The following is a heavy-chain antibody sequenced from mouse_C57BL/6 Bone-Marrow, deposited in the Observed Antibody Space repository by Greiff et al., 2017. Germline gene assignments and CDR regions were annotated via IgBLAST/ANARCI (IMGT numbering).Heavy chain of an antibody. D-gene: IGHD3-2*02. J-gene: IGHJ3*01. CDR3: ARLHSSGYPWFAY. V-gene: IGHV5-6*02. CDR2: ISSGGSYT. Sequence: DVMLVESGGDLVKPGGSLKLSCAASGFTFSSYGMSWVRQTPDKRLEWVATISSGGSYTYYPDSVKGRFTISRDNAKNTLYLQMSRLKSEDTAMYYCARLHSSGYPWFAYWGQGTMVTVSA. CDR1: GFTFSSYG.